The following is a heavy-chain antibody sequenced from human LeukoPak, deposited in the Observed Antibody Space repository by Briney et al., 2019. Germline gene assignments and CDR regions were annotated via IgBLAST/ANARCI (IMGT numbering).Heavy chain of an antibody. D-gene: IGHD6-13*01. Sequence: PGRSLRLSCAASGFTFNSYSMNWVRQAPGKGLEWVSAISAGGGSTYYADSVKCRFTISRDNSKNTVYLQMNSLRAEDTAVYYCGRQQCPDYWGQGTLVTVSS. CDR1: GFTFNSYS. CDR2: ISAGGGST. CDR3: GRQQCPDY. J-gene: IGHJ4*02. V-gene: IGHV3-23*01.